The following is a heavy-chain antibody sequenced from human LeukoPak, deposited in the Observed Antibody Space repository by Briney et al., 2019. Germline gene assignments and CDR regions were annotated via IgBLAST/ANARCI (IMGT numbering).Heavy chain of an antibody. Sequence: GGSLSLFCGASGLTFRHYAMSWVREAPGEGLEWVSTISGDGTETFFADSVRGRFIISRDNSKSTVSLQMNSLRVEDMAVYYCAKGGHYSFFDYWGRGTLVIVSS. J-gene: IGHJ4*02. V-gene: IGHV3-23*01. CDR1: GLTFRHYA. CDR3: AKGGHYSFFDY. D-gene: IGHD2-15*01. CDR2: ISGDGTET.